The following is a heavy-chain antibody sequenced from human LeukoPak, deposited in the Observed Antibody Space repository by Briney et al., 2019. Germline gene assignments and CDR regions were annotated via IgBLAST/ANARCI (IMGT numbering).Heavy chain of an antibody. V-gene: IGHV1-69*13. J-gene: IGHJ4*02. CDR2: IIPIFGTA. Sequence: GASVKVSCKASGGTFSSYAISWVRQAPGQGLEWMRGIIPIFGTANYAQKFQGRVTITADESTSTAYMELSSLRSEDTAVYYCARADPVFGVVLAVDWGQGTLVTVSS. CDR3: ARADPVFGVVLAVD. D-gene: IGHD3-3*01. CDR1: GGTFSSYA.